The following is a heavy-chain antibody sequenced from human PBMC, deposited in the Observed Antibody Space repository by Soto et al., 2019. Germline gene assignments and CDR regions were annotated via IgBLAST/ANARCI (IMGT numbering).Heavy chain of an antibody. J-gene: IGHJ4*02. V-gene: IGHV3-33*01. Sequence: VGSLRLSCAASGFTFSSYGMHWVRQAPGKGLEWVAVIWYDGSNKYYADSVKGRFTISRDNSKNTLYLQMNSLRAEDTAVYYCARDKKVAVARPYYFDYWGQGTLVTVSS. CDR3: ARDKKVAVARPYYFDY. CDR2: IWYDGSNK. CDR1: GFTFSSYG. D-gene: IGHD6-19*01.